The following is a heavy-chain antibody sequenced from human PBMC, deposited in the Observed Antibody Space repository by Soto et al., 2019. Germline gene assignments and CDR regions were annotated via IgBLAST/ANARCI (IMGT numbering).Heavy chain of an antibody. CDR2: IDPSDSYT. J-gene: IGHJ6*02. CDR1: GYSFTSYW. CDR3: ARRGYNYYGMDV. V-gene: IGHV5-10-1*01. Sequence: GESLKISCKGSGYSFTSYWISWVRQMPGKGLEWMGRIDPSDSYTNYSPSFQGHVTIAADKSISTAYLQWSSLKASDTAMYYCARRGYNYYGMDVWGQGTTVTVSS.